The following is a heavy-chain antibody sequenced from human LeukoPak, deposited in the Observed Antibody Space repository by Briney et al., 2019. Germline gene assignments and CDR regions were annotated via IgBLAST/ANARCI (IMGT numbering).Heavy chain of an antibody. Sequence: GASVKVSCKASGYTFTSYYMHWVRQAPGQGLEWMGIINPSGGSTSYAQKFQGRVTITRDTSASTAYMELSSLRSEDTAVYYCATNYGSGSYYNVLVFYWGQGTLVTVSS. CDR3: ATNYGSGSYYNVLVFY. CDR1: GYTFTSYY. J-gene: IGHJ4*02. V-gene: IGHV1-46*01. CDR2: INPSGGST. D-gene: IGHD3-10*01.